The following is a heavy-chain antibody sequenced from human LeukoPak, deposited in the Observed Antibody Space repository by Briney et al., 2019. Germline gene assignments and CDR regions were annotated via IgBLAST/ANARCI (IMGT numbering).Heavy chain of an antibody. J-gene: IGHJ4*02. CDR2: INHSGST. Sequence: SETLSLTCAVYGGSFSGYYWSWIRQPPGKGLEWIGEINHSGSTNYNPSLKSRVTISVDTSKNQFSLKLSSVTAADTAVYYCARDTYYYDSSGYKYYFDYGGQGPLVTVSS. CDR1: GGSFSGYY. V-gene: IGHV4-34*01. D-gene: IGHD3-22*01. CDR3: ARDTYYYDSSGYKYYFDY.